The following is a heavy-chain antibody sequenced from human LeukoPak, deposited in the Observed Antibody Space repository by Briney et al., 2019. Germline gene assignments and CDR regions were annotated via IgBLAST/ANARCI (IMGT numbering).Heavy chain of an antibody. V-gene: IGHV3-30*02. Sequence: GGSLRPSCAASGFTLSSYGMHWVRQAPGKGLEWVAFMQYDGSNKYYADSVKGRFTISRDNSKNTLYVQMNSLRVEDMAVYYCARENVEDIVVVPGYYMDVWGKGTTVTVSS. CDR3: ARENVEDIVVVPGYYMDV. CDR2: MQYDGSNK. D-gene: IGHD2-2*01. CDR1: GFTLSSYG. J-gene: IGHJ6*03.